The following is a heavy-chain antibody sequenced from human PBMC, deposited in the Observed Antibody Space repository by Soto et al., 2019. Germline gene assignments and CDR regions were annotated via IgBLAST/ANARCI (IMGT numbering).Heavy chain of an antibody. D-gene: IGHD3-22*01. CDR2: IIPIFGTA. V-gene: IGHV1-69*13. CDR1: GGTFSSYA. Sequence: GASVKVSCKASGGTFSSYAISWVRQAPGQGLEWMGGIIPIFGTANYAQKFQGRVTITADESTSTAYMELSSLRSEDTAVYYCARDSHSDSSRYYAVAYWGQGTLVPGSS. CDR3: ARDSHSDSSRYYAVAY. J-gene: IGHJ4*02.